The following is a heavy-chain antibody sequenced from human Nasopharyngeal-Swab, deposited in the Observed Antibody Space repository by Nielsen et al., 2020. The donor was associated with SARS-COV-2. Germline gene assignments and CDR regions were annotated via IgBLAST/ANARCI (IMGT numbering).Heavy chain of an antibody. J-gene: IGHJ6*02. V-gene: IGHV3-48*03. CDR3: ARERDGMDV. Sequence: LRISLAAPGLPFVSNKRNGVRQAPGKGLEWVSYISSSGSTIYYADSVKGRFTISRDNAKNSLYLQMNSLRAEDTAVYYCARERDGMDVWGQGTTVTVSS. CDR2: ISSSGSTI. CDR1: GLPFVSNK.